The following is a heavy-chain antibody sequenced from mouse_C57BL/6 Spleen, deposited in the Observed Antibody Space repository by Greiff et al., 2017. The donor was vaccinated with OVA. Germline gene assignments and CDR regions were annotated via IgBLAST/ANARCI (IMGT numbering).Heavy chain of an antibody. CDR1: GFTFSDYG. CDR3: ARGRDWFAY. J-gene: IGHJ3*01. CDR2: ISSGSSTI. Sequence: EVKLVESGGGLVKPGGSLKLSCAASGFTFSDYGMHWVRQAPEKGLEWVAYISSGSSTIYYADTVKGRFTISRDNAKNTLFLQMTSLRSEDTAMYYCARGRDWFAYWGQGTLVTVSA. V-gene: IGHV5-17*01.